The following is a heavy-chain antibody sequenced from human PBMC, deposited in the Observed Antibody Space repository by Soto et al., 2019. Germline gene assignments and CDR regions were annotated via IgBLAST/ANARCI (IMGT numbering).Heavy chain of an antibody. D-gene: IGHD2-15*01. Sequence: ESGGGVVQPGRSLRLSCAASGFTVNNFGMHWVRQAPGKGPEWVAMISHDGTAKYYADSVKGRFTISRDNSKNTLYLQMNNLRTEDTAVYYCAKDVFSGGWYNYFDPGGQGTLVTVSS. V-gene: IGHV3-30*18. J-gene: IGHJ5*02. CDR1: GFTVNNFG. CDR3: AKDVFSGGWYNYFDP. CDR2: ISHDGTAK.